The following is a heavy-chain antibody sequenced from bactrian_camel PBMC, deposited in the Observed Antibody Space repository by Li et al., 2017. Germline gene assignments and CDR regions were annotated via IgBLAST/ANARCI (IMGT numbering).Heavy chain of an antibody. J-gene: IGHJ4*01. CDR1: GNTDLVNC. CDR2: IDSDGRT. CDR3: ATGWDSRYMWYQRPSYKY. V-gene: IGHV3S53*01. D-gene: IGHD5*01. Sequence: HVQLVESGGGSVQAGGSLTLSRAASGNTDLVNCMGWFRQVPGKEREAVAAIDSDGRTNYADSVKGRSTISRDNPKKTMYLQMNSLKPEDTAMYYCATGWDSRYMWYQRPSYKYWGQGTQVTVSS.